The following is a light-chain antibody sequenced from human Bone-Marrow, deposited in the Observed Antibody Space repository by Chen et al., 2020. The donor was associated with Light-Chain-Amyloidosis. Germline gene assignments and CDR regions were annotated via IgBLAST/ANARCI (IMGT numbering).Light chain of an antibody. CDR3: SSYRTNRGL. Sequence: QSALTQPASVSGSPGQPIPISCTGTSGDLDDFSCVSWYQHHPGKAPKVIIFDVSKWPSGVSRRFSGSKSVNTASLTISGLQAEDEADYYCSSYRTNRGLFGTGTRFTVL. CDR1: SGDLDDFSC. CDR2: DVS. J-gene: IGLJ1*01. V-gene: IGLV2-14*03.